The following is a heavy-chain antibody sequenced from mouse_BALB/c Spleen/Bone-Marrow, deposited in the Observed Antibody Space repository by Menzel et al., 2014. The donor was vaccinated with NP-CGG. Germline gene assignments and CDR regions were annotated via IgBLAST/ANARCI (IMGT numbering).Heavy chain of an antibody. CDR2: IYPGSGSA. D-gene: IGHD2-14*01. CDR3: TRRYEIYYAMDY. CDR1: GYTLTSYW. J-gene: IGHJ4*01. V-gene: IGHV1S22*01. Sequence: LQQPGSELVRPGATVKLSCKASGYTLTSYWMHWVKQRPGQGLEWIGNIYPGSGSANYDEKFKSKATLTVDTSSSTAYMQLSSLTSEDSAVYYCTRRYEIYYAMDYWGQGTSVTVSS.